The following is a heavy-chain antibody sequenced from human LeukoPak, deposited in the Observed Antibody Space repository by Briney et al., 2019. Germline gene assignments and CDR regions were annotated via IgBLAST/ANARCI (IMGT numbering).Heavy chain of an antibody. D-gene: IGHD6-19*01. V-gene: IGHV4-59*01. J-gene: IGHJ4*02. Sequence: SETLSLTCTVSGGSISSYYWSWIRQPPGKGLEWIGYIYYSGSTNYNPSLKSRVTISVDTSKNQFSLKLSSVTAADTAVYYCARAAGSGWTPFDYWGQGTLVTVSS. CDR2: IYYSGST. CDR3: ARAAGSGWTPFDY. CDR1: GGSISSYY.